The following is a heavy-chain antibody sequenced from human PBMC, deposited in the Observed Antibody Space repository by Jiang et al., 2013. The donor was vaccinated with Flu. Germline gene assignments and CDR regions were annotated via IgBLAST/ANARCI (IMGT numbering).Heavy chain of an antibody. V-gene: IGHV4-31*03. CDR2: IFYSGTT. J-gene: IGHJ6*02. CDR1: VAPSEVVVTT. Sequence: GLVKPSQTLPSPALSLVAPSEVVVTTGAGSARTQGRGLEWIGYIFYSGTTSYNPSLQSRVTILVDTSKNQFSLTLSAVTAADTAVYYCAREESIMVRGVNGMDVWGQGTTVTVSS. D-gene: IGHD3-10*01. CDR3: AREESIMVRGVNGMDV.